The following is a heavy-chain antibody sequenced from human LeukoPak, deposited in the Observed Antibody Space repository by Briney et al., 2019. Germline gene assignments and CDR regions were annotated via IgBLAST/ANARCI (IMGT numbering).Heavy chain of an antibody. CDR1: GFTFSSYA. D-gene: IGHD3-10*01. Sequence: GGSLRLSCAASGFTFSSYAMSWVRQAPGKGLAPASAISGSGGSTYYADSVKGRFTISRDNSKNTLYLQMNSLRAEDTAVYYCANTYYYGSGSYHWGQGTLVTVSS. J-gene: IGHJ4*02. CDR2: ISGSGGST. V-gene: IGHV3-23*01. CDR3: ANTYYYGSGSYH.